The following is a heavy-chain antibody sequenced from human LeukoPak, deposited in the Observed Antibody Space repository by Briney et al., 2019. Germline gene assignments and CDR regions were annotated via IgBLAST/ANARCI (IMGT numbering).Heavy chain of an antibody. Sequence: ASVKVSCKASGYTFTSYDINWVRQATGQGLEWMGWMNPNSGATGYAQKFQGRVTMTRNTSMSTAYMELSSVRSEDTAVYYCARHSHSSGWLSFDYWGQGTLVTVSS. CDR3: ARHSHSSGWLSFDY. CDR1: GYTFTSYD. D-gene: IGHD6-19*01. V-gene: IGHV1-8*01. CDR2: MNPNSGAT. J-gene: IGHJ4*02.